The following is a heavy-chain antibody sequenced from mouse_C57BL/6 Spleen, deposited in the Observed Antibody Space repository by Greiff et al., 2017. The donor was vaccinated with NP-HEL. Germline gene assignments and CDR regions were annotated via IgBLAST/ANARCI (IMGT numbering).Heavy chain of an antibody. CDR1: GYTFTSYW. V-gene: IGHV1-69*01. D-gene: IGHD2-4*01. CDR3: ARSGGLRRAFYAMDY. Sequence: VQLQQPGAELVMPGASVKLSCKASGYTFTSYWMHWVKQRPGQGLEWIGEIDPSDSYTNYNQKFKGKSTLTVDKSSSTAYMQLSSLTSEDSAVYYCARSGGLRRAFYAMDYWGQGTSVTVSS. J-gene: IGHJ4*01. CDR2: IDPSDSYT.